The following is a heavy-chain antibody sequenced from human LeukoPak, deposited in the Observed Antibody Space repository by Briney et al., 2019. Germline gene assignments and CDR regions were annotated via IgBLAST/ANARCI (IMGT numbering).Heavy chain of an antibody. CDR3: ARGSQPGTIPLTIFGVVIIGVNWFDP. CDR2: INPKSGGT. CDR1: GYTFTDYY. D-gene: IGHD3-3*01. Sequence: AASVKVSCKSSGYTFTDYYMHWVRQAPGQGLEWMGWINPKSGGTNYAQNFQGRVTMTRDTSISTAYMELSRLRSDDTAVYYCARGSQPGTIPLTIFGVVIIGVNWFDPWGQGTLVTVSS. V-gene: IGHV1-2*02. J-gene: IGHJ5*02.